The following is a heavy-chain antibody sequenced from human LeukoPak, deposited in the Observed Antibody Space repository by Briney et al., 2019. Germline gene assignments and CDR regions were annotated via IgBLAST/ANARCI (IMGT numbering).Heavy chain of an antibody. D-gene: IGHD4-17*01. Sequence: KPSETLSLTCTVSGGSISNYYWSWVRQPPGKGLKWIGYIYYSGSTKYNPSLKSRVTISIDTSKNQFSLKLSSVTAADTAVYYCARDRGIGDYYHYYFDYWGQGTLVTVSS. CDR1: GGSISNYY. CDR2: IYYSGST. CDR3: ARDRGIGDYYHYYFDY. J-gene: IGHJ4*02. V-gene: IGHV4-59*01.